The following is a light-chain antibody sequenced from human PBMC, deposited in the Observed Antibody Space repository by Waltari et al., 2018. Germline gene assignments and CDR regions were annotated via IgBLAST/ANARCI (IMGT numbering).Light chain of an antibody. V-gene: IGKV3-15*01. CDR2: GAS. J-gene: IGKJ2*01. Sequence: IVMTQSPATLSVSPGERATLSCRASQSVSSNLAWYQQKPGQTPRLLIYGASTRATGMPARFSGSRSGTEFTLTISSMQSEDFAVYYCQQYNNWPPYSFGQGPSWRSN. CDR3: QQYNNWPPYS. CDR1: QSVSSN.